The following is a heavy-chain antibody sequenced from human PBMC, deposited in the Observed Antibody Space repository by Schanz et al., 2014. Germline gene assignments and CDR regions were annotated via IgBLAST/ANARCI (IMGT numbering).Heavy chain of an antibody. V-gene: IGHV3-30*02. CDR2: IRSDGSNE. CDR1: GFTFSFSG. D-gene: IGHD3-9*01. J-gene: IGHJ3*01. Sequence: QVQLVESGGGVVQPGGSLRLSCAASGFTFSFSGMQWVRQAPGKGLEWVAFIRSDGSNENYADSVRGRFTISRDNSKNTLYLQLNSLRAEDTAVYYCARDDKRYFDWLSTFDLWGQGTMVAVSS. CDR3: ARDDKRYFDWLSTFDL.